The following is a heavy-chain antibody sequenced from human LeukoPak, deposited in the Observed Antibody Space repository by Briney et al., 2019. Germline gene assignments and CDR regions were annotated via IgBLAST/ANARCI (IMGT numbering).Heavy chain of an antibody. CDR2: IYYSGST. CDR3: ARRSPLYDGTTYFDY. Sequence: SETLSLTCTVSGGSISSYYWSWIRQPPGKGPEWIGYIYYSGSTNYNPSLKSRVTISVDTSKNQFSLKLSSVTAADTAVYYCARRSPLYDGTTYFDYWGQGTLVTVSS. CDR1: GGSISSYY. V-gene: IGHV4-59*08. J-gene: IGHJ4*02. D-gene: IGHD5/OR15-5a*01.